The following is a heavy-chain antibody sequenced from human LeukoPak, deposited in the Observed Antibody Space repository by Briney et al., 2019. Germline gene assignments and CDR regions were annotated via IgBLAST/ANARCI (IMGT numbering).Heavy chain of an antibody. D-gene: IGHD6-6*01. CDR1: GFSLSTNG. Sequence: GGSLRLSCAVSGFSLSTNGMSWVRQAPGKGLEWVASINSDGSEGYYADVVKGRFTISRDNAKNSLYLQINSLRAEDTAVYYCARSSYSSSSSVWGQGTMVTVSS. CDR3: ARSSYSSSSSV. J-gene: IGHJ3*01. CDR2: INSDGSEG. V-gene: IGHV3-7*03.